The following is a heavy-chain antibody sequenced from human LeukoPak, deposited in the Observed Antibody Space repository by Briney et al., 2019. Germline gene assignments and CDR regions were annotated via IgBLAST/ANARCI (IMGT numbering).Heavy chain of an antibody. Sequence: ASVKVSCKASGYTFTTYNMHWVRQAPGQGLEWMGIINPSVGTISYAQKFQGRFTMTRDTSTSTVYMELSSLRSDDTAVYFCARSQFGDYGGFDYWGLGTLVTVSS. V-gene: IGHV1-46*01. CDR2: INPSVGTI. J-gene: IGHJ4*02. D-gene: IGHD4-17*01. CDR3: ARSQFGDYGGFDY. CDR1: GYTFTTYN.